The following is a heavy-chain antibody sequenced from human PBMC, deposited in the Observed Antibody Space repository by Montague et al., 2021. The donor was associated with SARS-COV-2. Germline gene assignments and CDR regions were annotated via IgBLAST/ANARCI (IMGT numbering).Heavy chain of an antibody. CDR2: IDWDDDK. CDR1: GFSLSTSGMC. D-gene: IGHD6-19*01. CDR3: AREYSSGVYFDY. Sequence: PALVKPTQTLTLTCTFSGFSLSTSGMCVSWIRQPPGKALEWLARIDWDDDKYYSTPLKTRLTISKDTSKNQVVLTMTNMDPVDTATYYCAREYSSGVYFDYWGQGTLVTVSS. V-gene: IGHV2-70*11. J-gene: IGHJ4*02.